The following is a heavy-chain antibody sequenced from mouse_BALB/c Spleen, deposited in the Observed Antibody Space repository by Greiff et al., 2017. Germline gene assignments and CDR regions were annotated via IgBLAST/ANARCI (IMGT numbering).Heavy chain of an antibody. J-gene: IGHJ4*01. D-gene: IGHD2-4*01. V-gene: IGHV1-4*01. Sequence: VKLQQSGAELARPGASVKMSCKASGYTFTSYTMHWVKQRPGQGLEWIGYINPSSGYTNYNQKFKDKATLTADKSSSTAYMQLSSLTSEDSAVYYCARQGITYAMDYWGQGTSVTVSS. CDR3: ARQGITYAMDY. CDR1: GYTFTSYT. CDR2: INPSSGYT.